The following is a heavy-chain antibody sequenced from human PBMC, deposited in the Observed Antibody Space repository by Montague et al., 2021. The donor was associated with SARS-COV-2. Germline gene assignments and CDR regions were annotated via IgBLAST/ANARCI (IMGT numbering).Heavy chain of an antibody. CDR3: ARDDLRIAAAVLGV. CDR1: GFTFSSYS. Sequence: SLRLSCAASGFTFSSYSMNWVRQAPGKGLEWVSSINSSSSNINYADSVKGRFTISRDNAKNTLYLQMNSLRAEDTAVYYCARDDLRIAAAVLGVWGQGTLVTVSS. CDR2: INSSSSNI. D-gene: IGHD6-13*01. V-gene: IGHV3-21*01. J-gene: IGHJ4*02.